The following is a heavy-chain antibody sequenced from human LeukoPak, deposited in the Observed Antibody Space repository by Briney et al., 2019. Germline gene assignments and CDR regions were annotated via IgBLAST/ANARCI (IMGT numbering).Heavy chain of an antibody. CDR3: ARGRRTTDGYYYYMDV. V-gene: IGHV4-34*01. CDR1: GGSFSGYY. CDR2: INQSGST. J-gene: IGHJ6*03. Sequence: SETLSLTCGVYGGSFSGYYWSWVRQPPGKGLEWIGEINQSGSTKYNPSLKRRVTISVDTSKNQFSLKLSSVTAADTAVYYCARGRRTTDGYYYYMDVWGKGTTVTVSS. D-gene: IGHD4-17*01.